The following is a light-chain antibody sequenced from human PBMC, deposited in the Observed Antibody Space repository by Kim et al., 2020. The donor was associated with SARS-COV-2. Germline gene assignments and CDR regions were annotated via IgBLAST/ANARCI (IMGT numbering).Light chain of an antibody. Sequence: ASVVDSVTITCRARQSITSWLAWYQQKPGKAPKLLIYKASSLESGVPSRFTGSGSGTEFTLTISSLQPDDIATYYCQQYNGYSSYTFGQGTKLEI. CDR1: QSITSW. CDR3: QQYNGYSSYT. CDR2: KAS. V-gene: IGKV1-5*03. J-gene: IGKJ2*01.